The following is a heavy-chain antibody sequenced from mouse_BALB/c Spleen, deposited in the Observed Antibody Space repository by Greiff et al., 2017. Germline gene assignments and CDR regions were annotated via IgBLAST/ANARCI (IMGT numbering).Heavy chain of an antibody. V-gene: IGHV1-9*01. CDR1: GYKFSSYW. J-gene: IGHJ3*01. D-gene: IGHD4-1*01. Sequence: VQLQQSGAELMKPGASVKISCKATGYKFSSYWIEWVKQRHGHGLEWIGEILPGSGSTNYNEKFKVKATFTADTSSNTAYMQLSSLTSEDSAVYYCARRNWDVAWFAYWGQGTLVTVSA. CDR3: ARRNWDVAWFAY. CDR2: ILPGSGST.